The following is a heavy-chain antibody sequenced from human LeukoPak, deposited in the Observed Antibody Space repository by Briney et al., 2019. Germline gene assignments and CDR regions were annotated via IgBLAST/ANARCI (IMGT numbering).Heavy chain of an antibody. J-gene: IGHJ3*02. D-gene: IGHD6-19*01. CDR2: VDPEDGET. V-gene: IGHV1-69-2*01. Sequence: ASVKVSCKASGGTFSSYAISWVRQAPGKGLEWMGRVDPEDGETIYAEKFQGRVTITADTSTDTAYMELSSLRSEDTAVYYCATEKSIAVAGTDAFDIWGQGTMVTVSS. CDR1: GGTFSSYA. CDR3: ATEKSIAVAGTDAFDI.